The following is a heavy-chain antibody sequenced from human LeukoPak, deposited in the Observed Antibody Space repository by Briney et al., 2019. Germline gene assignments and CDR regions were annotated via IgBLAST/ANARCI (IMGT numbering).Heavy chain of an antibody. CDR2: INSDGSDT. V-gene: IGHV3-74*01. CDR1: RFTLSNFW. CDR3: VGGYDPHY. D-gene: IGHD2-8*02. Sequence: PGGCLRLSCAASRFTLSNFWMHWVRQAPGKGLVWVSRINSDGSDTSYADSVKGRPTISRDNAKNTLYLQMNSLRAEDTAIYYCVGGYDPHYWGQGTLVTVSS. J-gene: IGHJ4*02.